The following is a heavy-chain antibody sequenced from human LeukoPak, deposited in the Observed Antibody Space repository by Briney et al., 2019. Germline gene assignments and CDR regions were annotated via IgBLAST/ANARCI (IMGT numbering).Heavy chain of an antibody. CDR2: ISFDGSNT. CDR1: GFTFRSYA. Sequence: PGGSLRLSCAASGFTFRSYAMHWVRQAPGRGLDWVAVISFDGSNTYYAASVKGRFTISRDNSKSTLYLEMSSLRAEDTPLYFCAREKEGYYVYYYMDVWGKGTTVTVSS. J-gene: IGHJ6*03. CDR3: AREKEGYYVYYYMDV. V-gene: IGHV3-30*15.